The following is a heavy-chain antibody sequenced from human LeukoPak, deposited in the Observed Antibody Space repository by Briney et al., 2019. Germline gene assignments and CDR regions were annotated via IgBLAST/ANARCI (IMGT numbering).Heavy chain of an antibody. CDR2: ISNSGNTI. V-gene: IGHV3-11*04. CDR3: ARDHDDILTGYYYFDY. D-gene: IGHD3-9*01. Sequence: PGGSLRLSCAASGFTFSDYYMSWIRQAPGKGLEWISYISNSGNTIYYADSVKGRFTISRDNAKNSLYLQMNSLRAEDTAVYYCARDHDDILTGYYYFDYWGQGTLVTVSS. J-gene: IGHJ4*02. CDR1: GFTFSDYY.